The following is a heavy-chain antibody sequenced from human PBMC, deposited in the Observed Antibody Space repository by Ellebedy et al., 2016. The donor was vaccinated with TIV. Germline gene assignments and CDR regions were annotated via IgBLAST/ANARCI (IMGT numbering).Heavy chain of an antibody. V-gene: IGHV3-74*01. CDR1: GFTFDDYA. CDR3: ARGGYNFDY. CDR2: INTDGSTT. J-gene: IGHJ4*02. D-gene: IGHD5-24*01. Sequence: GGSLRLSCAASGFTFDDYAMHWVRQAPGKGLVWVSHINTDGSTTNYADSVKGRFTISRDNARNTLYLQMNSLRTEDTALYYCARGGYNFDYWGQGTLVTVSS.